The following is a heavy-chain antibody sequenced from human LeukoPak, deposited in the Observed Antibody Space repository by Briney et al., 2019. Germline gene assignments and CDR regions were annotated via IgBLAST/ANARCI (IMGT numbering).Heavy chain of an antibody. CDR2: IWYDGSNK. Sequence: GGSLRLSCAASGFTFSSYGMHWVRQAPGKGLEWVAVIWYDGSNKYYADSVKGRFTISRDDSKNTLYLQMNSLRAEDTAVYYCARSWSGFGELLSYFDYWGQGTLVTVSS. J-gene: IGHJ4*02. D-gene: IGHD3-10*01. CDR1: GFTFSSYG. V-gene: IGHV3-33*01. CDR3: ARSWSGFGELLSYFDY.